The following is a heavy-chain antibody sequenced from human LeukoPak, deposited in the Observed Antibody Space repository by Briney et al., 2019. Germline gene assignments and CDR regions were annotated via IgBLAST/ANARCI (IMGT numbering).Heavy chain of an antibody. D-gene: IGHD3-22*01. J-gene: IGHJ5*02. CDR2: INQDGSER. CDR3: ARDLYYFHSSGYYASDR. Sequence: GGSLRLSCTASGFTFSDYWISWVRQAPGKGLEWVANINQDGSERHYVDSLRGRFTISRDNARNSLYLQMNSLRAEDTAVYFCARDLYYFHSSGYYASDRWGQGTLVTVSS. V-gene: IGHV3-7*01. CDR1: GFTFSDYW.